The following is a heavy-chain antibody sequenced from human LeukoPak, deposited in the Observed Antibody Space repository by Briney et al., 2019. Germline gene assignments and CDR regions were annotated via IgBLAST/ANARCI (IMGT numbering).Heavy chain of an antibody. J-gene: IGHJ4*02. V-gene: IGHV4-38-2*01. CDR1: GYSISSGYY. CDR2: IYHSGST. D-gene: IGHD1-26*01. CDR3: ARGKKWELYFDY. Sequence: SETLSLTCAVSGYSISSGYYWGWIRQPPGKGLEWIGSIYHSGSTYYNPSLKSRVTISVDTSKNQFSLKLSSVTAADTAVYYCARGKKWELYFDYWGQGTLVTVSS.